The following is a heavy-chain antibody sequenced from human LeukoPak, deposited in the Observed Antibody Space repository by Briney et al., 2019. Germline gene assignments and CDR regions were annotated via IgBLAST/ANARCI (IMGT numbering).Heavy chain of an antibody. V-gene: IGHV3-48*03. CDR1: GFTFSSYE. CDR2: ISSSGSTI. Sequence: GGSLRLSCAASGFTFSSYEMNWVRQAPGKELEWVSYISSSGSTIYYADSLKGRITISRDNAKNALYLQMNSLRVEDTAAYYCARVFTQDATSDAFDLWGQGTMVTVSS. J-gene: IGHJ3*01. CDR3: ARVFTQDATSDAFDL.